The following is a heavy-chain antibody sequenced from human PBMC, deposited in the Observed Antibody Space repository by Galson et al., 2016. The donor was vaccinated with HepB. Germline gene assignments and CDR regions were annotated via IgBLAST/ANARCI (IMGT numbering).Heavy chain of an antibody. V-gene: IGHV3-74*01. J-gene: IGHJ4*02. CDR2: INPDGRNI. CDR1: GFTLSNYL. Sequence: SLRLSCAASGFTLSNYLLNWVRQVPGKGLMLVSHINPDGRNIAYADSVLGRFTISRDNAKKPLYLHMNRLTAEDTAVYYFVRDGAGAQPYDSWGQGTLVTVSS. CDR3: VRDGAGAQPYDS. D-gene: IGHD1-26*01.